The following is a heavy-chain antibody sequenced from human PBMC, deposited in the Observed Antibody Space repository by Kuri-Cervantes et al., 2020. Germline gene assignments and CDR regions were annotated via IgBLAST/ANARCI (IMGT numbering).Heavy chain of an antibody. V-gene: IGHV3-30*07. Sequence: GGSLRLSCAASGFTFSSHVMHWVRQSSGKGPEWLAVISTDGTKAYHADSVKGRFTISRDNSKNTLYLQMNSLRAEDTAVYYCAKEASYYGSGSYPDYWGQGTLVTVSS. CDR1: GFTFSSHV. CDR3: AKEASYYGSGSYPDY. J-gene: IGHJ4*02. CDR2: ISTDGTKA. D-gene: IGHD3-10*01.